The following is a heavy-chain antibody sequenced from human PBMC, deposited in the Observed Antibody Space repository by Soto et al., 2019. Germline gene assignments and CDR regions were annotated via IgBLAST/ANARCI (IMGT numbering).Heavy chain of an antibody. Sequence: GGSLRLSCAASGFTFSTYAMHWVRQAPGKGLECVAVISKDGNNEYYVDSVKGRFTISRDNSKNTLYLQMDSLRGEDTAVYYCANLGVPVDYWGQGALVTVSS. CDR2: ISKDGNNE. D-gene: IGHD3-10*01. CDR1: GFTFSTYA. J-gene: IGHJ4*02. CDR3: ANLGVPVDY. V-gene: IGHV3-30*18.